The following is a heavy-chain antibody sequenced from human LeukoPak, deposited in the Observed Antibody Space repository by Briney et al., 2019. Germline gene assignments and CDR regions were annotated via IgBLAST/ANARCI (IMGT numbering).Heavy chain of an antibody. Sequence: SETLSLTCTVSGGSISSSSYYWGWIRQPPGKGLEWIGSIYYSGSTYYNPSLTSRVTISVDTSKNQLSLKLTSVTAADTAVYYCARHGPFPHYFDYWGQGALVTVSS. CDR2: IYYSGST. J-gene: IGHJ4*02. CDR3: ARHGPFPHYFDY. CDR1: GGSISSSSYY. V-gene: IGHV4-39*01. D-gene: IGHD2/OR15-2a*01.